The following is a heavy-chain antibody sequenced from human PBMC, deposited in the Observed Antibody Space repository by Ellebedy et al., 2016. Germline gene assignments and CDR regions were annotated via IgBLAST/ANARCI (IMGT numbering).Heavy chain of an antibody. J-gene: IGHJ4*02. D-gene: IGHD2/OR15-2a*01. CDR2: MNPDESSK. CDR3: FFRGQYSY. V-gene: IGHV3-74*03. Sequence: GGSLRLSXAASGFTITGCWMYWARQAPGQGLVCVSRMNPDESSKTYADSVKGRFSITRDNAKNTAYLQMNSLRAEDTAVYYCFFRGQYSYWGQGTLVTVSS. CDR1: GFTITGCW.